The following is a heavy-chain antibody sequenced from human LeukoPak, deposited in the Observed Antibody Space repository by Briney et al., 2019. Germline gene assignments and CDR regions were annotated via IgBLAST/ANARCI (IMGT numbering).Heavy chain of an antibody. D-gene: IGHD6-13*01. J-gene: IGHJ5*02. CDR2: INPNSGGT. CDR3: ARGATKVGQQLVQVDP. Sequence: ASVKLSCKASGYTFTDYYMHWVRQAPGQGLEWMGWINPNSGGTNYAQKFQDRVTMTRDTSISTAYMELSRLRSDDTAVYYCARGATKVGQQLVQVDPWGQGTLVTVSS. CDR1: GYTFTDYY. V-gene: IGHV1-2*02.